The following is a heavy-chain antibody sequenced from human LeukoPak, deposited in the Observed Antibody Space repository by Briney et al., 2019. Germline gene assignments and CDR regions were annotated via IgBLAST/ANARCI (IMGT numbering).Heavy chain of an antibody. CDR1: GFTFSDYY. V-gene: IGHV3-11*01. Sequence: GGSLRLSCAASGFTFSDYYMSWIRQAPGKGLEWVSYISSSGSTIYYADSVKGRFTISRDNAKNSLYLQMNSLRAEDTAVYYCARSAGPPNYYGSGSYYNFDYWGQGTLVTVSS. CDR3: ARSAGPPNYYGSGSYYNFDY. J-gene: IGHJ4*02. CDR2: ISSSGSTI. D-gene: IGHD3-10*01.